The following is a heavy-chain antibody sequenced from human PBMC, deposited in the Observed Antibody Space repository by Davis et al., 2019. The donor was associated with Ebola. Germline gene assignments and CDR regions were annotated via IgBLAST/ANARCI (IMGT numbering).Heavy chain of an antibody. CDR3: ARLGQQLLLGDWDY. V-gene: IGHV1-46*01. CDR1: GYSFTRYY. Sequence: AASVKVSCKASGYSFTRYYIHWVRQAPGQGPEWTGIINPGGGSTTYAQKFQGRVTMTRDTSTSTVYMELNNLRSEDTAMYYCARLGQQLLLGDWDYWGQGTLVTVSS. D-gene: IGHD1-26*01. J-gene: IGHJ4*02. CDR2: INPGGGST.